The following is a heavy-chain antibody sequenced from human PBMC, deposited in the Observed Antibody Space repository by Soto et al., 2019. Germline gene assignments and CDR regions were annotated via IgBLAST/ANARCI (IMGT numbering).Heavy chain of an antibody. CDR3: ARLVYDSRLNYLYFDH. D-gene: IGHD3-22*01. J-gene: IGHJ4*02. Sequence: SETLSLTCAVSGVSISSGNWWSWVRQPPGKGLEWIAEVYNDGSANYHPSLESRATTSVDRSKNQFTLRLSSVTAADTGKYYCARLVYDSRLNYLYFDHWGQGTLVTVSS. CDR1: GVSISSGNW. V-gene: IGHV4-4*02. CDR2: VYNDGSA.